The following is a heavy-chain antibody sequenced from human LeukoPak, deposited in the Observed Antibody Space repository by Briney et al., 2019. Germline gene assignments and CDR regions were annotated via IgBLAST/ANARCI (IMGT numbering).Heavy chain of an antibody. D-gene: IGHD6-13*01. CDR3: AKDLSPGIATSKVDY. Sequence: TGGSLRLSCAASGFTFSSYGMHWVRQAPGKGLEWVAFIRYDGIHKYYADFVKGRFTISRDNSKNTLYLQMNSLRAEDTALYYCAKDLSPGIATSKVDYWGQGTLVTVSS. CDR1: GFTFSSYG. J-gene: IGHJ4*02. CDR2: IRYDGIHK. V-gene: IGHV3-30*02.